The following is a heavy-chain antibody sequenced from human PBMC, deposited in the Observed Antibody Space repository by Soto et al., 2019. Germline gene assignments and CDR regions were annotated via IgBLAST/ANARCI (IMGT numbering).Heavy chain of an antibody. D-gene: IGHD3-22*01. CDR1: GFTFSSYA. Sequence: PGGSLRLSCAASGFTFSSYAMSWVRQAPGKGLEWVSAISGSGGSTYYADSVKGRFTISRDNSKNTLYLQMNSLRAEDTAVYYCAKERSSHYYDSSGHFDYWGQGTLGTV. CDR2: ISGSGGST. CDR3: AKERSSHYYDSSGHFDY. V-gene: IGHV3-23*01. J-gene: IGHJ4*02.